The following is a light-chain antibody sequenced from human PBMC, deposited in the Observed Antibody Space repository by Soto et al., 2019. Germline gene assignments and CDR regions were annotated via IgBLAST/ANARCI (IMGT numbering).Light chain of an antibody. V-gene: IGKV1-5*01. CDR1: QSISTW. CDR2: DAS. J-gene: IGKJ1*01. Sequence: DIQMTQSPSTLSASVGDRVTITCRASQSISTWLAWYQQKPGKAPKLLIFDASSLAGGVPSRFSGSGSGTEFTLTISSLQPDDFATYSCQQYYSYSTWTFGQGTKVDIK. CDR3: QQYYSYSTWT.